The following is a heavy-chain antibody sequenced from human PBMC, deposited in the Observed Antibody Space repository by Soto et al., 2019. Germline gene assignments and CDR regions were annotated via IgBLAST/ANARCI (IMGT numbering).Heavy chain of an antibody. J-gene: IGHJ4*02. CDR1: GFTFSSYA. CDR2: ISYDGSNK. Sequence: QVQLVESGGGVVQPGRSLRLSCAASGFTFSSYAMHWVRQAPGKGLEWVAVISYDGSNKYYADSVKGRFTISRDNSKNTPYLQMNSLRAEDTAVYYCARADSSGYYFYWGQGTLVTVSS. CDR3: ARADSSGYYFY. V-gene: IGHV3-30-3*01. D-gene: IGHD3-22*01.